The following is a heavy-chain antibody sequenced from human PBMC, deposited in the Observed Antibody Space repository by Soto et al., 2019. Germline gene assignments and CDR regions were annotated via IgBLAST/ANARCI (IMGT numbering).Heavy chain of an antibody. CDR2: IIPIFGTA. V-gene: IGHV1-69*12. CDR3: ARVLVVVAARGAYYYGMDV. J-gene: IGHJ6*02. D-gene: IGHD2-15*01. CDR1: GGTFSSYA. Sequence: QVQLVQSGAEVKKPGSSVKVSCKASGGTFSSYAISWVRQAPRQGLEWMGGIIPIFGTANYAQKFQGRVTITADESTSTAYMELSSLRSEDTAVYYCARVLVVVAARGAYYYGMDVWGQGTTVTVSS.